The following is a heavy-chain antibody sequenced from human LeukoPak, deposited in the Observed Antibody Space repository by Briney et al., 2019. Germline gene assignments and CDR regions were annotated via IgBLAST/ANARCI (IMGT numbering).Heavy chain of an antibody. CDR3: ATVGVPAAPPYYYYGMDV. CDR2: INPNSGGT. Sequence: ASVKVSCKASGYTFTGYYMHWVRQAPGQGLEWMGWINPNSGGTNYQGRVTMTRDTSISTAYMELSRLRSDDTAVYYCATVGVPAAPPYYYYGMDVWGQGTTVTVSS. CDR1: GYTFTGYY. D-gene: IGHD2-2*01. V-gene: IGHV1-2*02. J-gene: IGHJ6*02.